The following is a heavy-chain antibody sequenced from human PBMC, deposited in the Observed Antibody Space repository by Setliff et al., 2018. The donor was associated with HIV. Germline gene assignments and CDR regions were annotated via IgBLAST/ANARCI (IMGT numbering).Heavy chain of an antibody. D-gene: IGHD5-18*01. J-gene: IGHJ6*02. CDR3: ARVKYSYAQGFYCGMDV. V-gene: IGHV4-59*11. CDR2: IYSSGST. CDR1: GGSISSHY. Sequence: SETLSLTCTVSGGSISSHYWSWIRQPPGKGLEWIGSIYSSGSTNYNPSLKSRVTMSVDTSKNQFSLKLRSVTAADTAVFYCARVKYSYAQGFYCGMDVWGQGTTVTVSS.